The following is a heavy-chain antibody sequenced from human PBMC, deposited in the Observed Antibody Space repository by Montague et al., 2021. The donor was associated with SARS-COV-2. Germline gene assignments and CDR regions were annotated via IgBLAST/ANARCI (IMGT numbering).Heavy chain of an antibody. CDR2: IYYSGST. D-gene: IGHD6-13*01. J-gene: IGHJ3*02. Sequence: SETLPLTCTVSSGSISSYYWSRIRQPPGKGLEWIGYIYYSGSTNYNPSLKSRVTISVDTSKNQFSLKLSSVTAADTAVYYCARRAEYSSSWNLAFEIWGQGTMVTVSS. CDR3: ARRAEYSSSWNLAFEI. CDR1: SGSISSYY. V-gene: IGHV4-59*01.